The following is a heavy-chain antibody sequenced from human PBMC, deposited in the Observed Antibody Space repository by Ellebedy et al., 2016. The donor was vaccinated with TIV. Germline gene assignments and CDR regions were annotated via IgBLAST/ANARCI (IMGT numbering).Heavy chain of an antibody. V-gene: IGHV4-4*08. CDR3: ARDPGNEGLIDYFDY. CDR2: IYYSGST. J-gene: IGHJ4*02. D-gene: IGHD4-23*01. CDR1: GGSISSYY. Sequence: SETLSLXXTVSGGSISSYYWSWIRQSPGKGLEWIGYIYYSGSTNYNPSLKSRVTISVDTSKNQFSLKLSSVTAADTAVYYCARDPGNEGLIDYFDYWGQGTLVTVSS.